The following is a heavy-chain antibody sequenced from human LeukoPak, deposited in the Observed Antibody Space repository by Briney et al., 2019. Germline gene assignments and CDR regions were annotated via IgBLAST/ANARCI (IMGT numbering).Heavy chain of an antibody. Sequence: PGGSLRLSCAASGFTFSSYGMHWVRQAPGKGLEWVAVIWYDGTSKDYADSVKGRFTFSRDNSKNTLYLQMNSLTVEDTAVYYCARSQSSGLIDYWGQGTLVTVSS. V-gene: IGHV3-33*08. J-gene: IGHJ4*02. D-gene: IGHD6-25*01. CDR2: IWYDGTSK. CDR1: GFTFSSYG. CDR3: ARSQSSGLIDY.